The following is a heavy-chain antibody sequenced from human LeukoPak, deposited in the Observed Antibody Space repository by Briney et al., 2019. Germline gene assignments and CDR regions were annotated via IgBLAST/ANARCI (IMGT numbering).Heavy chain of an antibody. V-gene: IGHV3-15*01. Sequence: GGSLRLSCAASGFTFSNAWMSWVRQAPGKGLEWVGRIKSKTDGGTTDYAEPVKGRFTISRDDSKTTLYLQMNSLKTEDTAVYYCTTRDCSGGSCRVDYWGQGTLVTVSS. CDR2: IKSKTDGGTT. CDR3: TTRDCSGGSCRVDY. CDR1: GFTFSNAW. D-gene: IGHD2-15*01. J-gene: IGHJ4*02.